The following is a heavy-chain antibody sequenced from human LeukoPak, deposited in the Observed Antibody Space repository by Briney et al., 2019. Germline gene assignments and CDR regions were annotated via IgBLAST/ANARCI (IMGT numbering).Heavy chain of an antibody. CDR1: GGSISSSSYY. D-gene: IGHD2-2*01. CDR3: ARAVPATAIRAVAYPYYFDY. V-gene: IGHV4-39*01. J-gene: IGHJ4*02. CDR2: IYYSGST. Sequence: SETLSLTCTVSGGSISSSSYYWGWIRQPPGRGLEWIGSIYYSGSTYYNPSLKSRVTISVDTSKNQFSLKLSSVTAADTAVYYCARAVPATAIRAVAYPYYFDYWGQGTLVTVSS.